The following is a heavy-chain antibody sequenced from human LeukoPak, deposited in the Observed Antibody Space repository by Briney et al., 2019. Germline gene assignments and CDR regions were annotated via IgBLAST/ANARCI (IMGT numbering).Heavy chain of an antibody. CDR2: IYYTGRT. V-gene: IGHV4-59*01. Sequence: SETLSLTCTVSGDSIGGYYCSWPRQPPGKGLEWIGHIYYTGRTNYNSSLKSRVTISVDTSKNQFSLNLTSVTAADTAVYYCARLSYSTLFDPWGPGTLVTVSS. CDR1: GDSIGGYY. J-gene: IGHJ5*02. CDR3: ARLSYSTLFDP. D-gene: IGHD5-18*01.